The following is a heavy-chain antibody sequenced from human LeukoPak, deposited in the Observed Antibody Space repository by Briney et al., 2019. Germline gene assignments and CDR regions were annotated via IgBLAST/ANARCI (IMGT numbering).Heavy chain of an antibody. D-gene: IGHD6-13*01. CDR3: ARGRRSSSWYSLDY. Sequence: GGSLRLSCAASGFIFSNSAMHWVRQAPGKGLEWVAVISYDGSNKYYADSVKGRFTISRDNSKNTLYLQMNSLRAEDTAVYYCARGRRSSSWYSLDYWGQGTLVTVSS. CDR2: ISYDGSNK. CDR1: GFIFSNSA. J-gene: IGHJ4*02. V-gene: IGHV3-30*03.